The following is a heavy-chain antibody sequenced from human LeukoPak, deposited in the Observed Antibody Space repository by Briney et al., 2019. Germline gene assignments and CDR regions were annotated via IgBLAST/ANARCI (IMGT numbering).Heavy chain of an antibody. V-gene: IGHV3-23*01. D-gene: IGHD1-1*01. CDR2: ISGSGGST. CDR3: ASNGANTTLTWFDP. J-gene: IGHJ5*02. Sequence: GGSLRLSCAASGFTFSTYDMSGVRQAPGRGLEWVSAISGSGGSTYYAGSVKGRFTISRDNSKNMLYLQMNSLRAEDTAVYYCASNGANTTLTWFDPWGEGTLVTVSS. CDR1: GFTFSTYD.